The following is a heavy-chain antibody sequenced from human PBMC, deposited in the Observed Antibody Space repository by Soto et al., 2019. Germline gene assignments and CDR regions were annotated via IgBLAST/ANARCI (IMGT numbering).Heavy chain of an antibody. V-gene: IGHV3-30*04. CDR2: ISYDGSNK. Sequence: GGSLRLSCTASGFTFGDYAMSWVRQAPGKGLEWVAVISYDGSNKYYADSVKGRFTISRDNSKNTLYLQMNSLRAEDTAVYYCAKDARPYSSSPDYWGQGTLVTVSS. J-gene: IGHJ4*02. CDR3: AKDARPYSSSPDY. CDR1: GFTFGDYA. D-gene: IGHD6-13*01.